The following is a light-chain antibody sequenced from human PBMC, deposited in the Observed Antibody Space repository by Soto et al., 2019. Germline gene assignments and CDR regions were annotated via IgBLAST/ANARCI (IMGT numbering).Light chain of an antibody. CDR3: GTWDISLSLWV. J-gene: IGLJ3*02. V-gene: IGLV1-51*02. CDR2: ENN. CDR1: SSNIGNNY. Sequence: QSVLTQPPSVSAAPGQKVTISCSGSSSNIGNNYVSWYQQLPETAPKLLIYENNKRPSGIPERFSGSKSGTSATLGITGLQTGDEADYYCGTWDISLSLWVFGGGTKLTV.